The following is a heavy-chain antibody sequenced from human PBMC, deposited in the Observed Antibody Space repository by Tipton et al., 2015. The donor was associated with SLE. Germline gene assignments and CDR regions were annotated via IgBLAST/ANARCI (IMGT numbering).Heavy chain of an antibody. CDR1: GFTPSSHW. Sequence: GSLRLSCAASGFTPSSHWMYWVRQAPGKGLVWVSRISRDGSNTYYADSVEGRFTISRDNAKNTLYLQMHSLRVDDTAVYYCGRGVYSEGSVGMDVWGQGTTVTVSS. D-gene: IGHD3-22*01. V-gene: IGHV3-74*01. CDR3: GRGVYSEGSVGMDV. CDR2: ISRDGSNT. J-gene: IGHJ6*02.